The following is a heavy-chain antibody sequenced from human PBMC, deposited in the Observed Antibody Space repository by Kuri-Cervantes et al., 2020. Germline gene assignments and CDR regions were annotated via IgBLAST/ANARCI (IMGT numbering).Heavy chain of an antibody. J-gene: IGHJ6*02. CDR1: GFTFSSYS. D-gene: IGHD3-22*01. CDR3: ARDRRYYDSSGYYVGDGMDV. V-gene: IGHV3-30*03. CDR2: ISYDGSNK. Sequence: GESLKISCAASGFTFSSYSMNWVRQAPGKGLEWVAVISYDGSNKYYADSVKGRFTISRDNSKNTLYLQMNSLRAEDTAVYYCARDRRYYDSSGYYVGDGMDVWGQGTTVTVSS.